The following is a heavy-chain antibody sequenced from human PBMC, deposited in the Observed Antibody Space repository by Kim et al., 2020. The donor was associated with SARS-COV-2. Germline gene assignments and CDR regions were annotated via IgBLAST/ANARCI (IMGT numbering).Heavy chain of an antibody. V-gene: IGHV5-51*01. J-gene: IGHJ4*02. Sequence: GESLKISCKGSGYTFTNFWIAWVRQMPGKGLESMGIIYPVDSETRYSPSFQGQVTISVDKSISTAFLQWSSLETSDTAVYYCARQGCTTTSCHTIDYWGQGTLVTVSS. D-gene: IGHD2-2*02. CDR1: GYTFTNFW. CDR2: IYPVDSET. CDR3: ARQGCTTTSCHTIDY.